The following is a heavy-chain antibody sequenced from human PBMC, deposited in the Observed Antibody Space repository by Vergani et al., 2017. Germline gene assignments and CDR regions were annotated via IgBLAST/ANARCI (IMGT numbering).Heavy chain of an antibody. CDR3: ARVNTETNGHLYYYYYMDV. D-gene: IGHD4-11*01. CDR1: GGSFTSYH. Sequence: QVQLQQWGGGLLKPSETLSLTCVVNGGSFTSYHWTWIRQSPGEGLEWVGDIDHTGRPDYNPSLKSRLTMSVDKSRTQFSLTLNHVTATDTAIYFCARVNTETNGHLYYYYYMDVWGQGTAVTVS. V-gene: IGHV4-34*01. J-gene: IGHJ6*03. CDR2: IDHTGRP.